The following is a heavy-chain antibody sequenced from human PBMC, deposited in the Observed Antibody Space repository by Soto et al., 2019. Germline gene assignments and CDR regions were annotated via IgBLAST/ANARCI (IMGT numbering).Heavy chain of an antibody. CDR3: ARMLRYFDRFDY. CDR2: INHSGST. J-gene: IGHJ4*01. CDR1: GGSFSGYY. D-gene: IGHD3-9*01. V-gene: IGHV4-34*01. Sequence: SETLSLTCAVYGGSFSGYYWTWIRQPPGTGLEWIGEINHSGSTNYSPSLKSRVTISVDTSKNQFSLKLTSVTAADTAVYYCARMLRYFDRFDYWGHGTLVTVSS.